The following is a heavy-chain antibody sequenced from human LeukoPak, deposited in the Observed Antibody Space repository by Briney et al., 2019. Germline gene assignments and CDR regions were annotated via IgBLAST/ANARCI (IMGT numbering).Heavy chain of an antibody. V-gene: IGHV3-23*01. CDR2: IGGSGGTT. CDR3: AKAVVGGTVGDY. Sequence: GGSLRLSCAAPGFTFSSYAMSWVRQAPGKGLEWVSAIGGSGGTTYYADSVKGRFTISRENPKNTLHLQMNSLRPDDTAVYYCAKAVVGGTVGDYWGQGTLVTVSS. CDR1: GFTFSSYA. J-gene: IGHJ4*02. D-gene: IGHD2-15*01.